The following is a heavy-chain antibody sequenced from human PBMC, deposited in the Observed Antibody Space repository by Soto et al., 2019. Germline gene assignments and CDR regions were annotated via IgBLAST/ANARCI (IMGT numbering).Heavy chain of an antibody. V-gene: IGHV4-30-4*02. J-gene: IGHJ5*02. CDR2: IYYSGST. Sequence: SETLSLTCTVSGGSISSGDYYWSWIRQPPGKGLEWIGYIYYSGSTYYNPSLKSRVTISVDTSKNQFSLKLSSVTAADTAVYYCARGLNCFRFEPWGQGTLVTVSS. D-gene: IGHD2-21*01. CDR1: GGSISSGDYY. CDR3: ARGLNCFRFEP.